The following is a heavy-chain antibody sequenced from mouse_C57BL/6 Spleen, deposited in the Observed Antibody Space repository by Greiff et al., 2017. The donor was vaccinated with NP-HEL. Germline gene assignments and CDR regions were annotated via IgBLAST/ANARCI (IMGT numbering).Heavy chain of an antibody. CDR1: GYTFTDYY. CDR2: INPNNGGT. Sequence: VQLQQSGPELVKPGASVKISCKASGYTFTDYYMNWVKQSHGKSLEWIGDINPNNGGTSYNQKFKGKATLTVDRSSSTAYMELRSLTSEDSAVYYCARGAPTGFDYWGQGTTLTVSS. CDR3: ARGAPTGFDY. J-gene: IGHJ2*01. V-gene: IGHV1-26*01.